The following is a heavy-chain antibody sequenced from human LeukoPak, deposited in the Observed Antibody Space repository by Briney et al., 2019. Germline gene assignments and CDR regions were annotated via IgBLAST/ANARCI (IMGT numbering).Heavy chain of an antibody. CDR3: ASRCYYYDSSGWPGY. D-gene: IGHD3-22*01. CDR2: IYYSGST. CDR1: GGSVSSSSYY. Sequence: PSETLSLTCTVSGGSVSSSSYYWGWIRQPPGKGLEWIGSIYYSGSTYYNPSLKSRVTISVDKSKNQFSLKLSSVTAADTAVYYFASRCYYYDSSGWPGYLGQGTLVTVSS. J-gene: IGHJ4*02. V-gene: IGHV4-39*07.